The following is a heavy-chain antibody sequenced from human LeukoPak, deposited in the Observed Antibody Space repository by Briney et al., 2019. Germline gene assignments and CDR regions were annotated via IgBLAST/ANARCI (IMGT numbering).Heavy chain of an antibody. CDR2: INPSSGGT. CDR1: GYAVTSNY. CDR3: ARAGSSLGYIGYILFGY. D-gene: IGHD5-12*01. V-gene: IGHV1-2*02. Sequence: ASVKVSCKASGYAVTSNYIHWVRQAPGQGLEWMGWINPSSGGTSYAQNFQGRGTMTRDTSISTVYMELSGLTSDDTAVYYCARAGSSLGYIGYILFGYWGQGTLVTVSS. J-gene: IGHJ4*02.